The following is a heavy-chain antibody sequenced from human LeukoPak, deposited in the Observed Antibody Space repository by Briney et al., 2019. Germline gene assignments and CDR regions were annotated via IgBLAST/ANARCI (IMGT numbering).Heavy chain of an antibody. CDR3: AHHLTYPFDAFDI. CDR2: IYCSGST. CDR1: GGSISSYY. D-gene: IGHD1-14*01. Sequence: SETLSLTCTVSGGSISSYYWSWIRQPPGKGLEWIGYIYCSGSTNYNPSLKSRVTISVDTSKNQFSLKLSSVTAADTAVYYCAHHLTYPFDAFDIWGQGTMVTVSS. J-gene: IGHJ3*02. V-gene: IGHV4-59*01.